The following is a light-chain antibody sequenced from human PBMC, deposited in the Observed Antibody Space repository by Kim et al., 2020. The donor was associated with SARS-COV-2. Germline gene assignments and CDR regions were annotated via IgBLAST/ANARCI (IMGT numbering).Light chain of an antibody. CDR1: QSVNSN. V-gene: IGKV3-15*01. CDR3: QQFNNWPLT. J-gene: IGKJ1*01. CDR2: GAS. Sequence: EIVMTQSPATLSVSPGERATLSCRASQSVNSNLAWYQQKPGQAPRLLIYGASTRATGIPARFGGSGSGTEFTLTISSLQSEDFAVYYCQQFNNWPLTFGQGTKVDIK.